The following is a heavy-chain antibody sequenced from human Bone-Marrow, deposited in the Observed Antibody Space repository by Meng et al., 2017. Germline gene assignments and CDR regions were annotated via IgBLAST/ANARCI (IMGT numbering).Heavy chain of an antibody. J-gene: IGHJ4*02. Sequence: GASLKISCAASGFTFSSYWMSWVRQAPGKGLEWVANIKQDGSEKYYADSVKGRFTISRDNPKNTLYLQMNSLRAEDTAVYYCARDGSVRQWLVPTVGFDYWGQGTLVTVSS. CDR3: ARDGSVRQWLVPTVGFDY. CDR2: IKQDGSEK. D-gene: IGHD6-19*01. V-gene: IGHV3-7*01. CDR1: GFTFSSYW.